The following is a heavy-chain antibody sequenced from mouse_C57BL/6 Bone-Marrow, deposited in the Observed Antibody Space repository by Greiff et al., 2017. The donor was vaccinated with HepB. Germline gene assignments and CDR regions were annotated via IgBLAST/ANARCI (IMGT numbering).Heavy chain of an antibody. CDR1: GYTFTGYW. CDR2: ILPGSGST. D-gene: IGHD1-1*01. CDR3: ARAGILLLRDPAWFAY. J-gene: IGHJ3*01. V-gene: IGHV1-9*01. Sequence: VKLQESGAELMKPGASVKLSCKATGYTFTGYWIEWVKQRPGHGLEWIGEILPGSGSTNYNEKFKGKATFTADTSSNTAYMQLSSLTTEDSAIYYCARAGILLLRDPAWFAYWGQGTLVTVSA.